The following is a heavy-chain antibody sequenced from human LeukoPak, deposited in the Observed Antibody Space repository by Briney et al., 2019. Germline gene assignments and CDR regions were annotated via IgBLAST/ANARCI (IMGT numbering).Heavy chain of an antibody. D-gene: IGHD3-22*01. Sequence: SETLSLTCTVSGGSISSYYWSWIRQPPGKGLEWIGYIYYSGSTNYNPSLKSRVTISVDTSKNQFSLKLGSVTAADTAVYYCAREGWYYYDSSGENAFDIWGQGTMVTVSS. CDR1: GGSISSYY. J-gene: IGHJ3*02. CDR2: IYYSGST. V-gene: IGHV4-59*01. CDR3: AREGWYYYDSSGENAFDI.